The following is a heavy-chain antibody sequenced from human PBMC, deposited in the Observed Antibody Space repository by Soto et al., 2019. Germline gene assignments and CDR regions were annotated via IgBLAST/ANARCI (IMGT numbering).Heavy chain of an antibody. CDR1: GGSVSSGSYY. D-gene: IGHD5-18*01. CDR3: ARVGYSYGPQIADFDY. V-gene: IGHV4-61*01. CDR2: IYYSGST. Sequence: PSETLSLTCTVSGGSVSSGSYYWSWIRQPPGKGLEWIGYIYYSGSTNYNPSLKSRVTISVDTSKNQFSLKLSSVTAADTAVFYCARVGYSYGPQIADFDYWGQGTLVTVSS. J-gene: IGHJ4*02.